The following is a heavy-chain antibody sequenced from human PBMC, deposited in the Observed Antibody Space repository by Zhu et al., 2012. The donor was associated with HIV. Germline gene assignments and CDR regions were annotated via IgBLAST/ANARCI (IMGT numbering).Heavy chain of an antibody. V-gene: IGHV4-4*07. CDR1: GGSISSYY. J-gene: IGHJ4*02. D-gene: IGHD3-10*01. CDR2: IYTSGST. CDR3: ARRSYYGSGSYFDY. Sequence: QVQLQESGPGLVKPSETLSLTCTVSGGSISSYYWSWIRQPAGKGLEWIGRIYTSGSTNYNPSLKSRVTMSVDTSKNQFSLKLSSVTAADTTVYYCARRSYYGSGSYFDYWGQGTLVTVSS.